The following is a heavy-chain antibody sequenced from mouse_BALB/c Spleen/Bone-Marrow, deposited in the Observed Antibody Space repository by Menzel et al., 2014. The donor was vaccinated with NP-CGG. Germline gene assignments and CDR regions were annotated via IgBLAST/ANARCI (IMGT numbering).Heavy chain of an antibody. CDR3: TRLHYYGYSAY. V-gene: IGHV4-1*02. CDR2: INPDSSTI. J-gene: IGHJ3*01. D-gene: IGHD1-2*01. Sequence: EVKVEESGGGLVQPGGSLKLSCAASGFDFSRFWMSWARQAPGKGLEWIGEINPDSSTINYTPSLKDKFIISRVNAKNTLYLQKSKVRSEDTALYYCTRLHYYGYSAYWGQGTLVTVST. CDR1: GFDFSRFW.